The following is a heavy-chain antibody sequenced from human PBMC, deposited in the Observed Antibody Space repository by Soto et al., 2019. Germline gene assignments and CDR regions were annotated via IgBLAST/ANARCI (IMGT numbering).Heavy chain of an antibody. V-gene: IGHV3-30*18. CDR2: ISYDGSNK. J-gene: IGHJ6*03. CDR3: AKEMPYGDYDYYYYYMDV. D-gene: IGHD4-17*01. CDR1: GFTFSSYG. Sequence: GGSLRLSCAASGFTFSSYGMHWVRQAPGKGLEWVAVISYDGSNKYYADSVKGRFTISRDNSKNTLYLQMNSLRAEDTAVYYCAKEMPYGDYDYYYYYMDVWGKGTLVTVSS.